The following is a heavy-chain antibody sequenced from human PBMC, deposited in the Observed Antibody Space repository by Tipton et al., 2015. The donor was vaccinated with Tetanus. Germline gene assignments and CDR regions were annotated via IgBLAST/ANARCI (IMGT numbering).Heavy chain of an antibody. V-gene: IGHV4-31*03. D-gene: IGHD2-8*01. CDR2: IYYTGNT. Sequence: TLSLTCTVSDESISSSSYYWGWIRHHPERGLEWIGYIYYTGNTYYNPSLKSRVTISVDTSKNQFSLKLTSLTAADTAVYYCARRLIQNWFDPWGQGTLVTVSS. CDR1: DESISSSSYY. J-gene: IGHJ5*02. CDR3: ARRLIQNWFDP.